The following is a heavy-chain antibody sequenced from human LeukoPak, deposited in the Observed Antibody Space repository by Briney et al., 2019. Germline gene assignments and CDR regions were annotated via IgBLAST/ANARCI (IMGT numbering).Heavy chain of an antibody. CDR2: IIPIFGTA. D-gene: IGHD6-13*01. CDR3: ARDPRIAAAGTQVVNAFDI. V-gene: IGHV1-69*01. J-gene: IGHJ3*02. Sequence: AIXXXRQAPGQGLEWMGGIIPIFGTANYAQKFQGRVTITADESTSTAYMELSSLRSEDTAVYYCARDPRIAAAGTQVVNAFDIWGQGTMVTVSS. CDR1: A.